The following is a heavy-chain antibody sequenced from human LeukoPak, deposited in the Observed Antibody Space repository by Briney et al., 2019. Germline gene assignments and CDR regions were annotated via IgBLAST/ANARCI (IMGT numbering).Heavy chain of an antibody. CDR1: GLTFSNYW. CDR3: ARDNGVVHGVYYMDV. V-gene: IGHV3-7*01. D-gene: IGHD3-3*01. J-gene: IGHJ6*03. CDR2: IKQDGSEE. Sequence: PGGSLRLSCTASGLTFSNYWMTWVRQARGKGLEGLADIKQDGSEELYVNSVRGRFTICRDNAKMSLFLQMNSLRAEDTAVYYCARDNGVVHGVYYMDVWGKGTTVTVS.